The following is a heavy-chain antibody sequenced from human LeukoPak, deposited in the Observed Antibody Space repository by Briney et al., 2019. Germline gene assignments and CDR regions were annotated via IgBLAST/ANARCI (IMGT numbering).Heavy chain of an antibody. CDR3: ASASRPYYFDY. CDR1: GGSISSGGYS. V-gene: IGHV4-31*03. Sequence: SQTLSLTCTVSGGSISSGGYSWSWIRQHPGKGLEWIGYIYYSGSTYYNPSLKSRVTISVDTSKNQFSLKLSSVTAADTAVYYCASASRPYYFDYWGQGTLVTVSS. J-gene: IGHJ4*02. CDR2: IYYSGST.